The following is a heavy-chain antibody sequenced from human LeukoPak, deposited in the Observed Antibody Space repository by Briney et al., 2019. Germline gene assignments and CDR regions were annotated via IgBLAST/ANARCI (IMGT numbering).Heavy chain of an antibody. CDR2: TNSDGSIT. CDR3: AKGQRLYGEYYFDY. D-gene: IGHD4-17*01. Sequence: PGGSLRLSCAVSGFTFSGHWMFWVRQAPGKGLEWVSSTNSDGSITGYTDSVKGRFTVSRDNAKNTLYLQMNSLRAEDTAVYYCAKGQRLYGEYYFDYWGQGTLVTVSS. J-gene: IGHJ4*02. CDR1: GFTFSGHW. V-gene: IGHV3-74*01.